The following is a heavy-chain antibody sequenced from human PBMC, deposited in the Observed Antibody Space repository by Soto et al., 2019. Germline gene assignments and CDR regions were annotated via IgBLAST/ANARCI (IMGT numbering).Heavy chain of an antibody. CDR2: MSYDGSKE. J-gene: IGHJ4*02. Sequence: QVQLVESGGGVVQPGRSLRLSCVASGFTFSSYGMHWVRQAPGKGLEWVAVMSYDGSKEDFADSVKGRFTISRDNPKSTLVLQMNSLRAKDTAMYSCAKDLGYKTYYFESSFDTGTPVALWDQGAVATVSS. D-gene: IGHD3-22*01. CDR3: AKDLGYKTYYFESSFDTGTPVAL. CDR1: GFTFSSYG. V-gene: IGHV3-30*18.